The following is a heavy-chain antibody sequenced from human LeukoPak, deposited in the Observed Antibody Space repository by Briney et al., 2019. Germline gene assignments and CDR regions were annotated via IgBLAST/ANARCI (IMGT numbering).Heavy chain of an antibody. Sequence: GGSLRLSCAASGFTFSSYAMSWVRQAPGKGLGWVSAISGNGGSTYYADSVKGRFTISRDNSKNTLYLQMNSLRAEDTAVYYCAKDRLWYGTAMGESDYWGQGTLVTVSS. D-gene: IGHD5-18*01. CDR1: GFTFSSYA. CDR2: ISGNGGST. J-gene: IGHJ4*02. CDR3: AKDRLWYGTAMGESDY. V-gene: IGHV3-23*01.